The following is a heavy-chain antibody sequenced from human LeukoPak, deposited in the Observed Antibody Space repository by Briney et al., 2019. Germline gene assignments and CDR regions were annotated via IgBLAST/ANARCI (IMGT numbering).Heavy chain of an antibody. CDR2: INHSGGT. CDR3: ARDTTPYSSGWYDY. D-gene: IGHD6-19*01. CDR1: GGSFSGYY. V-gene: IGHV4-34*01. J-gene: IGHJ4*02. Sequence: SETLSLTCAVYGGSFSGYYWSWIRQPPGKGLEWIGEINHSGGTNHNPSLKSRVTISVDTSKNQFSLKLSSVTAADTAVYFCARDTTPYSSGWYDYWGQGTLVTVSS.